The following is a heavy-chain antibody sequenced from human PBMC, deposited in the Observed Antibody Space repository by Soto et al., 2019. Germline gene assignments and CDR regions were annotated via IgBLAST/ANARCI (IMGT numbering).Heavy chain of an antibody. Sequence: GGPLGVSGLASGFTLSKYSMNWVRQAQGKGLEWVSYISRSSSTIYYADSVKGRFTISRDNAENSLYLQMNSLRAEDTAVYYCARFVPCSDGSCALDYWGQGTLVTVSS. CDR2: ISRSSSTI. CDR1: GFTLSKYS. J-gene: IGHJ4*02. V-gene: IGHV3-48*01. D-gene: IGHD2-15*01. CDR3: ARFVPCSDGSCALDY.